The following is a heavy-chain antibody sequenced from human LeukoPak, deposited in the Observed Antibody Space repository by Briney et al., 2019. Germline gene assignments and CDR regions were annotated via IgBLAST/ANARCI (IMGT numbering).Heavy chain of an antibody. CDR2: IDPDGSEK. Sequence: GGSLRLSCAASGFTFNSYWMSWVRQAPGKGLEWVANIDPDGSEKQYGDSVKGRFTTSRDNAKSSLYLQMNSLRAEDTAIYYCARIYYFGDNNWRYFDNWGQGTLDTVSS. CDR3: ARIYYFGDNNWRYFDN. CDR1: GFTFNSYW. D-gene: IGHD3-10*01. V-gene: IGHV3-7*01. J-gene: IGHJ4*02.